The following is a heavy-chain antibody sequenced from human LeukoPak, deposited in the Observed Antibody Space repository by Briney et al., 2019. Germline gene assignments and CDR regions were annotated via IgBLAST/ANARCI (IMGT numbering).Heavy chain of an antibody. Sequence: PSETLSLTCTVSGGSISGTTYYWGWNRQPPGGGLEGIGSIYYSGGTYYNPSLKTRVTISVDTSKNQFSLNLTSVTAADTAVYYCARHPNQPSNTRGTLFDPWGQGTLVTVSS. CDR3: ARHPNQPSNTRGTLFDP. D-gene: IGHD2-2*01. CDR2: IYYSGGT. J-gene: IGHJ5*02. V-gene: IGHV4-39*01. CDR1: GGSISGTTYY.